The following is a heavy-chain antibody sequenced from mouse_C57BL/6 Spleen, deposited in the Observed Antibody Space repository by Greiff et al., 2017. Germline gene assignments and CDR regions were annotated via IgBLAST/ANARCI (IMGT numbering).Heavy chain of an antibody. D-gene: IGHD3-1*01. CDR2: IYPGDGDT. CDR1: GYAFSSSW. J-gene: IGHJ1*03. Sequence: VQLQQSGPELVKPGASVKISCKASGYAFSSSWMHWVKQRPGKGLEWIGRIYPGDGDTNYNGKFTGKATLTAAKSSSTAYMQLSSLTSEDSAVYFCAGARDWYFDVWGTGTTVTVSS. CDR3: AGARDWYFDV. V-gene: IGHV1-82*01.